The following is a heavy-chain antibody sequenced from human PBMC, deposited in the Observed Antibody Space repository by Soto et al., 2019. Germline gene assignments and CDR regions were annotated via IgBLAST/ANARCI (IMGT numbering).Heavy chain of an antibody. CDR1: GGTFSSYA. Sequence: SVKVSCKASGGTFSSYAISWVRQAPGQGLEWMGGIIPIFGTANYAQKFQGRVTITADESTSTAYMELSSLRSEDTAVYYCGRGRYSGYERESYYYYYGMDVWGQGTTVTVSS. D-gene: IGHD5-12*01. V-gene: IGHV1-69*13. J-gene: IGHJ6*02. CDR3: GRGRYSGYERESYYYYYGMDV. CDR2: IIPIFGTA.